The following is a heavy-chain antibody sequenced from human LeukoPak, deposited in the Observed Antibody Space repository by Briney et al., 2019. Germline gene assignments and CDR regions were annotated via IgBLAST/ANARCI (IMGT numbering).Heavy chain of an antibody. V-gene: IGHV3-11*01. Sequence: GGSLRLSCAASGFTFSDYYMYWIRQAPGKGLDWVSSISSSGGTIYYADSVKGRFTISRDNAKNSLYLQMNSLRAGDTAVYYCARATRADTAMVNFDYWGQGTLVTVSS. D-gene: IGHD5-18*01. CDR2: ISSSGGTI. CDR3: ARATRADTAMVNFDY. CDR1: GFTFSDYY. J-gene: IGHJ4*02.